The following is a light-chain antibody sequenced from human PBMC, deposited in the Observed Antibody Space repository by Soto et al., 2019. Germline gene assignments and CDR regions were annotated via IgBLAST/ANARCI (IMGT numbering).Light chain of an antibody. CDR3: QQYNTYST. CDR2: DIS. Sequence: DIQMTQSPSTLSASVGDRVTITCRASQSVFKWLAWYQQKPGKAPKLLIYDISRLESGVPSRFSGSGSGTEFTLTISSLQPDDFATYYCQQYNTYSTFGQGTKLEIK. CDR1: QSVFKW. J-gene: IGKJ2*01. V-gene: IGKV1-5*01.